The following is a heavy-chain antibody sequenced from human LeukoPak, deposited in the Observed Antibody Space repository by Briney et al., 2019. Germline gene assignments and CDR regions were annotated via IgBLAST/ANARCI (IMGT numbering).Heavy chain of an antibody. J-gene: IGHJ4*02. V-gene: IGHV3-23*01. CDR3: AKDTPGVVVVAAKVGY. CDR2: ISGSGGST. CDR1: GFTFSSYA. D-gene: IGHD2-15*01. Sequence: GGSLRLSCAASGFTFSSYAMSWVRQAPGKGLEWVSAISGSGGSTYYADSVKGRFTISRDNSKNTLYLQMNSLRAEDTAVYYCAKDTPGVVVVAAKVGYWGQGTLVTVSS.